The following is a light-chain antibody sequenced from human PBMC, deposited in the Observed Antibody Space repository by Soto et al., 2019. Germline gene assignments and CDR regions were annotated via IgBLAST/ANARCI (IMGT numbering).Light chain of an antibody. CDR2: GAS. V-gene: IGKV3-20*01. CDR1: QSVSSSF. Sequence: EIVLTQSPDTLSLSPGERATLSCKASQSVSSSFLAWYQQKPGQAPRLLIYGASSRATGIPDRFSGSVSGTDFTLTISSLQSEDFAVYHCQQYNNWPPFTFGPGTKVDIK. CDR3: QQYNNWPPFT. J-gene: IGKJ3*01.